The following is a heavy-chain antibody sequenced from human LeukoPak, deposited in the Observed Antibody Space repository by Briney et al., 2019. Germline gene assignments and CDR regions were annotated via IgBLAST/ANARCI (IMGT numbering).Heavy chain of an antibody. V-gene: IGHV4-39*01. J-gene: IGHJ4*02. Sequence: PSETLSLTCTVSGGSISSSSYYWGWIRQPPGKGLEWIGSIYYSGSTYYNPSLKSRVTISVDTSKNQFSLKLTSVTAADTAVYFCARHGLGGFFDYWGQGTLVTVSS. CDR2: IYYSGST. D-gene: IGHD5-12*01. CDR3: ARHGLGGFFDY. CDR1: GGSISSSSYY.